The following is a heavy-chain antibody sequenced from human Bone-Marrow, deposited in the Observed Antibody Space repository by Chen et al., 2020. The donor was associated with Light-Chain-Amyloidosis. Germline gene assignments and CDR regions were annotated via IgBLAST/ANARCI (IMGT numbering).Heavy chain of an antibody. CDR1: GDTFPSYT. CDR3: AGNFRGGESWLVPRY. V-gene: IGHV1-69*18. CDR2: ITPIFSRT. D-gene: IGHD6-19*01. J-gene: IGHJ4*02. Sequence: QVQLVQSGAEVKKPGSSVKVSCKAAGDTFPSYTMSWVRQAPGQGLEWMGRITPIFSRTEYEQKFQGRVTVTADQFTSTAYMGRSSLRSEDTAVYYCAGNFRGGESWLVPRYWGQGTLVIVSS.